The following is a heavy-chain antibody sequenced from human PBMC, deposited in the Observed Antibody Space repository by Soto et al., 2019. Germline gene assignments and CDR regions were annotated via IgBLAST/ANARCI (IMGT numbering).Heavy chain of an antibody. CDR1: GFTFSNYG. D-gene: IGHD1-26*01. CDR2: IWYDGDKK. Sequence: QVQLVESGGGVVQPGKSLRLSCAASGFTFSNYGMHWVRQPPGKGLEWVAIIWYDGDKKYYADSVKGRFTISRDNSKNALYLETNSLRGEDTAVYYCAGYSGVGASYGAALDIWGQGTRVTVSS. CDR3: AGYSGVGASYGAALDI. J-gene: IGHJ3*02. V-gene: IGHV3-33*01.